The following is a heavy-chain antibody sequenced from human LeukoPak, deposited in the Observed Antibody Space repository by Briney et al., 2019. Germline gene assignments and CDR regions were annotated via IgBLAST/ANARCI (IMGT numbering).Heavy chain of an antibody. CDR1: GFIFSRFA. CDR2: ISYDGNEK. D-gene: IGHD3-9*01. Sequence: PGGSLRLSCAASGFIFSRFAMHWVRQAPGKGLEWVAVISYDGNEKYYADSVKGRFTISREDSKNTLYLQMNTLRAEDTAVYYCAKDGNNDILAFLFDYWGQGALVTVSS. V-gene: IGHV3-30*18. CDR3: AKDGNNDILAFLFDY. J-gene: IGHJ4*02.